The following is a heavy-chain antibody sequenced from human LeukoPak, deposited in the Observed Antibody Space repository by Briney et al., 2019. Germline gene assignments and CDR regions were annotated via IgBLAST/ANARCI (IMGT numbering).Heavy chain of an antibody. CDR2: ISGSGGST. Sequence: GGSLRLSCAASGFTFSSYAMSWVRQAPGKGLEWVSAISGSGGSTYYADSVKGRFTISRDNSKNTLYLQMNSLRAEDTAVYYCAKSESGGSYSRRYYFDYWGQGTLVTVSS. D-gene: IGHD1-26*01. V-gene: IGHV3-23*01. CDR3: AKSESGGSYSRRYYFDY. CDR1: GFTFSSYA. J-gene: IGHJ4*02.